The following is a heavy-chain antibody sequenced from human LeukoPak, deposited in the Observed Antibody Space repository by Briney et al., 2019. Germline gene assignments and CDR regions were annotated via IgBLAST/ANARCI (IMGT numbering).Heavy chain of an antibody. J-gene: IGHJ4*02. CDR2: IRSKAYGGTP. CDR1: GFTFGDYA. Sequence: GGSLRLSCTASGFTFGDYAMSWFRQAPGKGLEWVGFIRSKAYGGTPEYAASVEGRFTISRDDSKSIAYLQMNTLKTEDTAVYYCTRARGYSYGYIDYWGQGTLVTVSS. V-gene: IGHV3-49*03. D-gene: IGHD5-18*01. CDR3: TRARGYSYGYIDY.